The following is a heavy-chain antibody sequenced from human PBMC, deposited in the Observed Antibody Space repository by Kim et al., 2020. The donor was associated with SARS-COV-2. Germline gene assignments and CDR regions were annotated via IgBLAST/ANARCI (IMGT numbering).Heavy chain of an antibody. J-gene: IGHJ4*02. CDR3: ARGGLTSGFDY. V-gene: IGHV3-23*01. Sequence: THYAGSVMGRFTSSRDSSRNTVFLQMNSLRADDTAVYYCARGGLTSGFDYWGQGTLVTVSS. D-gene: IGHD3-3*01. CDR2: T.